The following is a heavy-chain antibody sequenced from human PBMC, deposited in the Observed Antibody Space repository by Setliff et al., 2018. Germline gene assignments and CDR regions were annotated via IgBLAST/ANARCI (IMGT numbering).Heavy chain of an antibody. CDR3: ARDGYPGTS. CDR2: IRQDGTNK. Sequence: LSLSCAASGFRFSRHWMAWVRQAPGKGLEWVADIRQDGTNKYYVDSVKGRFTISRDNARNSLYLQMNSLRVEDTAVYYCARDGYPGTSWGQGTLVTVSS. CDR1: GFRFSRHW. D-gene: IGHD2-2*03. V-gene: IGHV3-7*03. J-gene: IGHJ5*02.